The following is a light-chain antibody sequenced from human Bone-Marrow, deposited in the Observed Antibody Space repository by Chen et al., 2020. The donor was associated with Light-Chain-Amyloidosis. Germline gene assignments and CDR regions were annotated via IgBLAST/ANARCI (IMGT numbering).Light chain of an antibody. J-gene: IGLJ3*02. CDR1: NIGSTS. CDR2: DDS. V-gene: IGLV3-21*02. CDR3: QVWDRSSDRPV. Sequence: YVLTQPSSVSVAPGQTVTISCGGSNIGSTSVHWYQQTPGQAPLLVVYDDSDRPPGFPAGWSGSNSGNTATLTISRVEAGDEADYYCQVWDRSSDRPVFGGGTKLTVL.